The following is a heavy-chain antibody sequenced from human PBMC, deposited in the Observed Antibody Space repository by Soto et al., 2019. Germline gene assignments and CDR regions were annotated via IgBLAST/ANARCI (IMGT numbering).Heavy chain of an antibody. CDR2: ISAYNGNT. CDR3: ARPRGIPTDNYYDSSGYYHYYYYGMDV. J-gene: IGHJ6*02. CDR1: GYTFTSYG. V-gene: IGHV1-18*01. D-gene: IGHD3-22*01. Sequence: ASVKVSCKASGYTFTSYGISWVRQAPGQGLEWMGWISAYNGNTNYAQKLQGRVTMTTDTSTSTAYMELRSLRSDDTAVYYCARPRGIPTDNYYDSSGYYHYYYYGMDVWGQGTTVTGSS.